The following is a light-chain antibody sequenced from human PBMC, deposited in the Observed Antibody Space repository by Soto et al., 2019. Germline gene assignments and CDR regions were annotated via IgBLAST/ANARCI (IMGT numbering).Light chain of an antibody. Sequence: QSVLTQPASVSGSPGQSITISCTGTSSDVGGYNYVSWYQQLPGKAPKLMIYDVSNRPSGVSNRFSGSKSGNTASLTISGLQAEDEADYYCSSYTSSSTLPNVFGTGTKVTV. CDR2: DVS. V-gene: IGLV2-14*01. J-gene: IGLJ1*01. CDR3: SSYTSSSTLPNV. CDR1: SSDVGGYNY.